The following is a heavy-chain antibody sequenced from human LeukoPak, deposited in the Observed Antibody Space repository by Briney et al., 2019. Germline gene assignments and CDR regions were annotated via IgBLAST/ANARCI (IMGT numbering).Heavy chain of an antibody. CDR2: IIPIFGTA. V-gene: IGHV1-69*05. J-gene: IGHJ6*03. CDR1: GGTFSSYA. D-gene: IGHD6-6*01. CDR3: ASIEYSSSGGRYYYYMDV. Sequence: ASVKVSCKASGGTFSSYAISWVRQAPGQGLEWMGRIIPIFGTANYAQKFQGRVTITTDESTSTAYMELSSLRSEDTAVYYCASIEYSSSGGRYYYYMDVWGKGTTVPVPS.